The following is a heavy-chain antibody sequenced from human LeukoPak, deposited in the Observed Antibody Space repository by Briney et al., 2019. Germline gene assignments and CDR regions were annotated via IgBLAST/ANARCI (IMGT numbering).Heavy chain of an antibody. J-gene: IGHJ3*02. D-gene: IGHD3-3*01. CDR2: IGSNGRST. Sequence: GGSLRLSCSASGFIFSSHALHWVRQAPGKGLEYVSAIGSNGRSTYYADSVKGRFTISRDNSKNTVYLQMSSLRPEDTAVYYCVSDTVVLRRAFDIWGQGTMVTVSS. V-gene: IGHV3-64D*06. CDR3: VSDTVVLRRAFDI. CDR1: GFIFSSHA.